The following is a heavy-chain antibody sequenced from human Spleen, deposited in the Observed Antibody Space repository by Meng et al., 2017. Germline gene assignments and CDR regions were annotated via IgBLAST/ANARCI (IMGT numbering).Heavy chain of an antibody. CDR3: ARDRNDYGSHYFDY. J-gene: IGHJ4*02. Sequence: QVQLQESGPGLGKPSQNLSLTCTVSGGSISSGGYYWRWIRQHPGKGLEWIGYIYHSGSTYYNPSLKSRVTISVDTSKNQFSLKLSSVTAADTAVYYCARDRNDYGSHYFDYWGQGTLVTVSS. V-gene: IGHV4-31*03. D-gene: IGHD4-17*01. CDR2: IYHSGST. CDR1: GGSISSGGYY.